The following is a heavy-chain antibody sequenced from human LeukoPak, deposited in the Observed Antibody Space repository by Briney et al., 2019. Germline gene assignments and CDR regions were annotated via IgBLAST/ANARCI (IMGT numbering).Heavy chain of an antibody. Sequence: QSEGSLRLSCAASGFIVSSNYMSWVRQAPGKGLEWVSLIYSGGSTHYADSVKGRFTISRDNSKNTLYLQMNSLRAEDTAVYYCARDNYYGSGSYFDYWGQGTLVTVSA. J-gene: IGHJ4*02. V-gene: IGHV3-53*01. CDR1: GFIVSSNY. CDR2: IYSGGST. CDR3: ARDNYYGSGSYFDY. D-gene: IGHD3-10*01.